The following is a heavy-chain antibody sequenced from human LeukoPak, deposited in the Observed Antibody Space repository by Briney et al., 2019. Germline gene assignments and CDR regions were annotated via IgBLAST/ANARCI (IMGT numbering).Heavy chain of an antibody. CDR3: ARLYGNYQNYFDY. CDR1: GGSFSGYY. Sequence: KPSETLSLTCAVYGGSFSGYYWGWIRQPPGKGLEWVGHMYYRGNTFYNPSLKSRVTISVDTSKNQFSLKLRSVTAADTAVYYCARLYGNYQNYFDYWGQGTLVTVSS. D-gene: IGHD1-7*01. J-gene: IGHJ4*02. CDR2: MYYRGNT. V-gene: IGHV4-34*01.